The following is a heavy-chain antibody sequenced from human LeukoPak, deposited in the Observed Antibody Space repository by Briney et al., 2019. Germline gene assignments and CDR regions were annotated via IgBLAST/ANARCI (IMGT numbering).Heavy chain of an antibody. Sequence: ASVKVSCKASGGTFSSYAISWVRQAPGKGLEWMGNFDPEDGETIYAQKFQGRVTMTEDTSTDTAYMELSSLRSEDTAVYYCATVGYSSGWYSRIYYGMDVWGQGTTVTVSS. V-gene: IGHV1-24*01. CDR1: GGTFSSYA. J-gene: IGHJ6*02. CDR2: FDPEDGET. CDR3: ATVGYSSGWYSRIYYGMDV. D-gene: IGHD6-19*01.